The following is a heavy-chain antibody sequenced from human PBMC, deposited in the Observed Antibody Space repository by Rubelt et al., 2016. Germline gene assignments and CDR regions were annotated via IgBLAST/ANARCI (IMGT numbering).Heavy chain of an antibody. CDR3: ARGSYYGMDV. V-gene: IGHV1-3*01. Sequence: QVQLVQSGAEVKKPGASVKVSCKASGYTFTSYTMHWVRQAPGQGLEWMGWINAGNGNTKFSRKFQGRVTITGDTSASTAYMERSSLRSEDTAVYYCARGSYYGMDVWGQGTTVTVSS. J-gene: IGHJ6*02. CDR2: INAGNGNT. CDR1: GYTFTSYT.